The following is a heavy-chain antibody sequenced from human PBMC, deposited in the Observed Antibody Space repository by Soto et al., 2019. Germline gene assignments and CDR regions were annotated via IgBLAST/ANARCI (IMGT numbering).Heavy chain of an antibody. Sequence: GGSLRLSCAASGFTFSDYYMSWIRQAPGKGLEWVSYISGSGSYTNYADSVKGRFTISRDNAKNSLYLQIYSLRAEDTAVYYCAMAQISAQYYFHYWGQGALVTGSS. J-gene: IGHJ4*01. D-gene: IGHD6-6*01. CDR3: AMAQISAQYYFHY. V-gene: IGHV3-11*06. CDR1: GFTFSDYY. CDR2: ISGSGSYT.